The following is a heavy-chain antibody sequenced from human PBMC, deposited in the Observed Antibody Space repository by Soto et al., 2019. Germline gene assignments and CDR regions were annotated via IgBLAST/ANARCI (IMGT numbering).Heavy chain of an antibody. V-gene: IGHV1-69*13. D-gene: IGHD3-22*01. Sequence: ASVKVSCKASGGTFSSYAISWVRQAPGQGLEWMGGIIPIFGTANYAQKFQGRVTITADESTSTAFMELSSLRSEDTAVYYCARVIGYYDSSGYYYDAFDIWGQGTMVTVSS. J-gene: IGHJ3*02. CDR3: ARVIGYYDSSGYYYDAFDI. CDR2: IIPIFGTA. CDR1: GGTFSSYA.